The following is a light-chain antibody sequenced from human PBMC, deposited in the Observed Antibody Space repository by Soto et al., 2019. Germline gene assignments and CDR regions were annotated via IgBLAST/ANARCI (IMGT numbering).Light chain of an antibody. V-gene: IGLV2-8*01. J-gene: IGLJ2*01. Sequence: QSALTQPPSASGSPGQSVTISCTGTSNDVGGYNFVSWYQQHPGKAPKLMIFEVTKRPSGVPDRFSGSKSGNTASLTVSGLQAEDEADYYCSSYAGSNKVFGGGTKLTVL. CDR1: SNDVGGYNF. CDR3: SSYAGSNKV. CDR2: EVT.